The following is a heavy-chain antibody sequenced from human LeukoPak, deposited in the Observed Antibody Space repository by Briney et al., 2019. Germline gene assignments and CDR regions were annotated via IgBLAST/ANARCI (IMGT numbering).Heavy chain of an antibody. D-gene: IGHD2-2*01. CDR3: AKDLAVRYCSSTSCYRSPYYYYGMDV. J-gene: IGHJ6*02. CDR2: ISGSGGST. CDR1: GFTFSSYA. Sequence: GGSLRLSCAASGFTFSSYAMSWVRQAPGKGLEWVSAISGSGGSTYYADSVKGRFTISGDNSKNTLYLQMNSLRAEDTAVYYCAKDLAVRYCSSTSCYRSPYYYYGMDVWGQGTTVTVSS. V-gene: IGHV3-23*01.